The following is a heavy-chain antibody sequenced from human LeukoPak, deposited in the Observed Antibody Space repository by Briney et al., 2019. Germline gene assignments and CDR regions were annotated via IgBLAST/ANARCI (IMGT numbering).Heavy chain of an antibody. Sequence: GSSVKVSCKASGGTFSSYAISWVRQAPGPGLGRMGGIIAIFGTANYVQKFQGRVTITADESTSTAYMELSSLRSEDTAVYYCASFSYYDFWSGYSWFDPWGQGTLVTVSS. J-gene: IGHJ5*02. CDR3: ASFSYYDFWSGYSWFDP. CDR1: GGTFSSYA. V-gene: IGHV1-69*01. CDR2: IIAIFGTA. D-gene: IGHD3-3*01.